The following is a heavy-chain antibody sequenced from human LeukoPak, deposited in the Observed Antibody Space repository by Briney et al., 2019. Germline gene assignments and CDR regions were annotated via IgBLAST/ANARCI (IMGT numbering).Heavy chain of an antibody. CDR3: ARKLGIAVAGDFDY. D-gene: IGHD6-19*01. CDR1: GYTFTGYY. V-gene: IGHV1-2*02. Sequence: ASVKVSCKASGYTFTGYYMHWVRQAPGQGLEWMGWINPNSGGTNYAQKFQGRVTMTRDTSISTAYMEPSRLRSDDTAVYYCARKLGIAVAGDFDYWGQGTLVTVSS. J-gene: IGHJ4*02. CDR2: INPNSGGT.